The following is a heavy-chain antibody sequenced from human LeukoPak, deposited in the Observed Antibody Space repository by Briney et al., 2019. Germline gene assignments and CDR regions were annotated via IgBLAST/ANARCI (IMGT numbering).Heavy chain of an antibody. Sequence: GGSLRLSCAASGFTFSSYAMHWVRQAPGKGLEWVAVISYDGNNKYYADSVKGRFTISRDNSKNTLYLQMNSLRAEDAAVYYCARKGELERRRSWDYWGQGTLVTVSS. V-gene: IGHV3-30-3*01. CDR2: ISYDGNNK. CDR1: GFTFSSYA. J-gene: IGHJ4*02. CDR3: ARKGELERRRSWDY. D-gene: IGHD1-1*01.